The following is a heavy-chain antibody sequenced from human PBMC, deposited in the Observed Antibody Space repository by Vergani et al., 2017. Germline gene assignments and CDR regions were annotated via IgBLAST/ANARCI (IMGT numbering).Heavy chain of an antibody. CDR2: IFPGDSET. Sequence: EVPLVQSGADVKKSGESLKLSCKASGYSFSKYWIGWVRQMPGKGLEWIGIIFPGDSETKYNPSFQGQVIISADTSISTAYLQWSSLKASDTAIYYCARHLLGWEIHDAFAFWGQGTMVTVSS. CDR1: GYSFSKYW. J-gene: IGHJ3*01. CDR3: ARHLLGWEIHDAFAF. D-gene: IGHD3-10*02. V-gene: IGHV5-51*01.